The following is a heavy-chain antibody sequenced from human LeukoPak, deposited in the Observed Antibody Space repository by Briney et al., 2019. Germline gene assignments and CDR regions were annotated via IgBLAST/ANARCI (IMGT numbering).Heavy chain of an antibody. CDR2: TLHDEKDE. CDR3: ARRYSGDSPLDY. D-gene: IGHD4-17*01. J-gene: IGHJ4*02. V-gene: IGHV3-30*04. Sequence: PGRSLRLSCVVSGFTLSYYSMHWVRQAPGKGLEWVAVTLHDEKDEYYADSAKGRFTIYRDNSKNTVYLQMNSLRAEDTALYYCARRYSGDSPLDYWGQGTLVTVSS. CDR1: GFTLSYYS.